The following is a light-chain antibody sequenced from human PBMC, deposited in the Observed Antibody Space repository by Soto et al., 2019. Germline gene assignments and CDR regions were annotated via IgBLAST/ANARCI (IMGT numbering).Light chain of an antibody. Sequence: EIVLTQSPATLSLSPGERATLSCWASESVSSYLAWYQQKPGQAPRLLIYDASNRASGIPARVSGSASWTDFTLTISSLETEDFAVYYCQQRRNWPYTFGQGTKLEIK. CDR2: DAS. CDR3: QQRRNWPYT. CDR1: ESVSSY. V-gene: IGKV3-11*01. J-gene: IGKJ2*01.